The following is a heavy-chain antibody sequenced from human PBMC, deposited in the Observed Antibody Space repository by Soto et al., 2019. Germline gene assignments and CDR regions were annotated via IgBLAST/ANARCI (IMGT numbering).Heavy chain of an antibody. J-gene: IGHJ4*02. V-gene: IGHV3-23*01. CDR1: GFTFSSYA. CDR2: ISGSGGST. Sequence: EVQLLESGGGLVQPGGSLRLSCAASGFTFSSYAMSWVRQAPGKGLEWVSAISGSGGSTYYADSVKGRFTISRDNSKNTLYLQMNSLRAEDTAVYYCAKSLRDARATKGYCSSTSCSFFAYWGQGTLVTVSS. CDR3: AKSLRDARATKGYCSSTSCSFFAY. D-gene: IGHD2-2*01.